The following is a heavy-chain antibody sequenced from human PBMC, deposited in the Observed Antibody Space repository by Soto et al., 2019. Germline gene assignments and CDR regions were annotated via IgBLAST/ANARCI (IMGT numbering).Heavy chain of an antibody. CDR1: GFSLSTSGVG. Sequence: QITLKESGPTLVKPTQTLTLTCTFSGFSLSTSGVGVGWIRQPPGKALEWLALIYWDDDKRYSPSLKSRLTITKEPPKNQVVLTMTNIDPVDTATYYWAHRQLPYCSSTRCYGGGGEFDYWGQGTLVTVSS. CDR3: AHRQLPYCSSTRCYGGGGEFDY. CDR2: IYWDDDK. D-gene: IGHD2-2*01. J-gene: IGHJ4*02. V-gene: IGHV2-5*02.